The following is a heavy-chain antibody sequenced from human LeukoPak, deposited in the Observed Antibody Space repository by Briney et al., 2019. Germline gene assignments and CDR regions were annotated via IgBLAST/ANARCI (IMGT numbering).Heavy chain of an antibody. D-gene: IGHD5-12*01. J-gene: IGHJ5*02. Sequence: SQTLSLTCATSGDSVSSNSAAWDWIRQSPPRGLEWLGRTYYRSKWYNDYAVSVKSRITVNPDTSKNQFSLQLNSVTPEDTAVYYCARGGKYSGYDPFDPWGQGTLVTVSS. CDR1: GDSVSSNSAA. V-gene: IGHV6-1*01. CDR2: TYYRSKWYN. CDR3: ARGGKYSGYDPFDP.